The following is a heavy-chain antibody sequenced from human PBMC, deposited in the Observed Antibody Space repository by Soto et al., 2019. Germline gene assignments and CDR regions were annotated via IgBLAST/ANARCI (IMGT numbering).Heavy chain of an antibody. V-gene: IGHV3-23*01. J-gene: IGHJ4*03. CDR3: AKRHYYGSGSFALAT. Sequence: GWSLRLSCACSVFTFSSNAMSWVRQAPGKGLEWVSSVSGDGYASDYADSVKGRFTVSRHNSKNTLYLQMNSLRAEDTAVYYCAKRHYYGSGSFALATWGQGTLVTVSS. D-gene: IGHD3-10*01. CDR1: VFTFSSNA. CDR2: VSGDGYAS.